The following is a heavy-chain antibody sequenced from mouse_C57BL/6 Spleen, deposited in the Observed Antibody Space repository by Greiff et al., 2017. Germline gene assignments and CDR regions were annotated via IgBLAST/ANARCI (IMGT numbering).Heavy chain of an antibody. CDR2: IRSTSNNYAT. CDR3: VRGAYYYGQGYFDV. Sequence: EVPRVESGGGLVQPKGSLKLSCAASGFSFNTYAMNWVRQAPGKGLEWVARIRSTSNNYATYYADSVKDRFTISSDDSESMLYLKMNNLKTEDAAMDYCVRGAYYYGQGYFDVWGTGTTVTVSS. D-gene: IGHD1-1*01. CDR1: GFSFNTYA. V-gene: IGHV10-1*01. J-gene: IGHJ1*03.